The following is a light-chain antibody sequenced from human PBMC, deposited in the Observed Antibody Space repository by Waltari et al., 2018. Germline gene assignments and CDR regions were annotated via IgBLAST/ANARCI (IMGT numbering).Light chain of an antibody. Sequence: DIQMTQYPSTLSASVGDRVTITCRASQSISTWLAWYQQKPGKAPKLLIYKASSLQSGVPSRFSGSGSGTEFALTISSLQPDDFATYYCQQYNSYSYIFGQGTKLEI. J-gene: IGKJ2*01. CDR2: KAS. CDR3: QQYNSYSYI. V-gene: IGKV1-5*03. CDR1: QSISTW.